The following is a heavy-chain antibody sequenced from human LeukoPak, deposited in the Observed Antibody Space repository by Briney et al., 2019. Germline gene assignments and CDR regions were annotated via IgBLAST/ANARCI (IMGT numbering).Heavy chain of an antibody. CDR2: IYYSGST. CDR1: GGSVSSYY. V-gene: IGHV4-59*02. CDR3: ARDRGRSRIAARPVWFDP. J-gene: IGHJ5*02. D-gene: IGHD6-6*01. Sequence: PSETLSLTCTVSGGSVSSYYWSWIRQPPGKGLEWIGYIYYSGSTNYNPSLKSRVTISVDTSKNQFSLKLSSVTAADTAVYYCARDRGRSRIAARPVWFDPWGQGTLVTVSS.